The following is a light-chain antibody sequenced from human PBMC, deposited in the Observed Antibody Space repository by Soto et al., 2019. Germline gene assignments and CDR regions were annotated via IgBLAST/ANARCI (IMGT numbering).Light chain of an antibody. Sequence: QSVLTQPPSASGTPGQTIAISCSGGSSNIGSHTVNWYQQLPGTAPRLLIYSNTQRPSGVPDHFSGSKSGTSASLAISGLQSEYEGDCYCAAWDDRLNGVVFGGGTKVTVL. CDR3: AAWDDRLNGVV. V-gene: IGLV1-44*01. CDR2: SNT. CDR1: SSNIGSHT. J-gene: IGLJ2*01.